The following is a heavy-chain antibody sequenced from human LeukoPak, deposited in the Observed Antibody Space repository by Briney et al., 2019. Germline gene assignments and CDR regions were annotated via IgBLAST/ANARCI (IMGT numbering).Heavy chain of an antibody. CDR1: GFTFSSYG. J-gene: IGHJ4*02. V-gene: IGHV3-23*01. CDR3: AKDRRDSSGYYFDY. D-gene: IGHD3-22*01. Sequence: GGSLRLSCAASGFTFSSYGMHWVRQAPGKGLEWVSAISGSGGSTYYADSVKGRFTISRDNSKNTLYLQMNSLRAEDTAVYYCAKDRRDSSGYYFDYWGQGTLVTVSS. CDR2: ISGSGGST.